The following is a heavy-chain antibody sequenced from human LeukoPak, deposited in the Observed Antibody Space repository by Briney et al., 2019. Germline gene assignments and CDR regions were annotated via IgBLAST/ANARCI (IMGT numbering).Heavy chain of an antibody. Sequence: ASVKVSCKTSGYTFTDYYINWVRQAPGQGLEWMGWINPNTGGTKYAPKFQARVTLTRDTSISSAYMELSGLTSDDTAVYYCASYFEILTGYYGGNGFDVWGQGTMVTVSA. V-gene: IGHV1-2*02. CDR3: ASYFEILTGYYGGNGFDV. CDR1: GYTFTDYY. CDR2: INPNTGGT. D-gene: IGHD3-9*01. J-gene: IGHJ3*01.